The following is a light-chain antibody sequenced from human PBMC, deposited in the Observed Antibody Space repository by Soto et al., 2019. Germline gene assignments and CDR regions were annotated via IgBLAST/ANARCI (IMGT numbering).Light chain of an antibody. CDR2: GAS. CDR3: QKYNNWPFT. J-gene: IGKJ3*01. V-gene: IGKV3-15*01. Sequence: ESVMTQSPATLSVSPGERATLSCRASQSISSNLAWYQQKPGQAPRLLIYGASTRATGIPATFSGSGSGTEFTLTISSLQSEDFAVYYCQKYNNWPFTFGPGTKVDIK. CDR1: QSISSN.